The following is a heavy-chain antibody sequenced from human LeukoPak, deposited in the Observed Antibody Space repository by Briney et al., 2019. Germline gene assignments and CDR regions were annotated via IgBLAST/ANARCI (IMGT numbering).Heavy chain of an antibody. CDR3: AKMVRDMRASVDY. D-gene: IGHD3-10*01. Sequence: GRSLRLSCAASGFTFSSYGMHWVRQAPGKGLEWVAVISYDGSNKYYADSVKGRFTISRDNSKNTLYLQMNSLRAEDTAVYYCAKMVRDMRASVDYWGQGTLVTVSS. CDR1: GFTFSSYG. CDR2: ISYDGSNK. V-gene: IGHV3-30*18. J-gene: IGHJ4*02.